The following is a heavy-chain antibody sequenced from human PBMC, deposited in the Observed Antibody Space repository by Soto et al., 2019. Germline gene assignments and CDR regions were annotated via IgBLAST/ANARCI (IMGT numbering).Heavy chain of an antibody. Sequence: EVQLVESGGGLVQPGRSLRLSCAASGFTFDDYAMHWVRQAPGKGLEWVSGISWNSGSIGYADSVKGRFTISRDNAKNSLYLKMNSLRAEDTALYYCAKGRGLYSNYGGGYYGMDVWGQGPTVTVSS. CDR3: AKGRGLYSNYGGGYYGMDV. V-gene: IGHV3-9*01. D-gene: IGHD4-4*01. J-gene: IGHJ6*02. CDR2: ISWNSGSI. CDR1: GFTFDDYA.